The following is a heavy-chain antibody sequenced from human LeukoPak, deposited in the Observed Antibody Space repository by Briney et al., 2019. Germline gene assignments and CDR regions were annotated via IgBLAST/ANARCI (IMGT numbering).Heavy chain of an antibody. V-gene: IGHV4-4*07. J-gene: IGHJ4*02. D-gene: IGHD3-10*01. CDR1: GGSISSYY. CDR3: ASNDCYGSGSYSLALDY. CDR2: IYTSGST. Sequence: SETLSLTCTVSGGSISSYYWSWIRQPAGKGLEWIGRIYTSGSTNYNPSLKSRVTMSVDTSKNQFSLKLSSVTAADTAVYYCASNDCYGSGSYSLALDYWGQGTLVTVSS.